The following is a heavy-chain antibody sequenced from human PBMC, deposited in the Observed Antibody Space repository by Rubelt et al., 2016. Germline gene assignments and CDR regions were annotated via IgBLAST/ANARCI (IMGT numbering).Heavy chain of an antibody. V-gene: IGHV3-48*02. CDR3: ASLDY. CDR1: N. J-gene: IGHJ4*02. Sequence: NMHWVRQAPGKGLDWVSYITSSSSSIYYADSVKGRFTISRDNAKNSLYLQMNSLRDEDTAVYYCASLDYWGQGALVTVSS. CDR2: ITSSSSSI.